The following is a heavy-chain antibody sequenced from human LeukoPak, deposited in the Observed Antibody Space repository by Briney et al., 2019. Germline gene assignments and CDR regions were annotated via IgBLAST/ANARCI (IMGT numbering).Heavy chain of an antibody. J-gene: IGHJ4*02. V-gene: IGHV3-48*03. CDR3: ARGYDSSGSIFDY. D-gene: IGHD3-22*01. CDR2: ISSSGHTI. Sequence: GGSLRLSCAASGFTFSSFEMNWVRQAPGKGLEWVSYISSSGHTIYYADSVKGRFTISRDNAKNSLYLQMNSLRGEDTAVYYCARGYDSSGSIFDYWGQGILVTVSS. CDR1: GFTFSSFE.